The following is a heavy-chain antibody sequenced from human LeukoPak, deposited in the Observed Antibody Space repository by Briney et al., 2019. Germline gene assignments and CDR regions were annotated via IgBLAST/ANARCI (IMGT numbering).Heavy chain of an antibody. CDR1: GFTFSSYG. CDR2: ISYDGSNK. D-gene: IGHD6-13*01. V-gene: IGHV3-30*18. J-gene: IGHJ4*02. CDR3: AKSSSWYGVDY. Sequence: GGSLRLSCAASGFTFSSYGMHWVRQAPGKGLEWVAVISYDGSNKYYADSVKGRFTISRDNSKNTLHLQMNSLRAEDTAVYYCAKSSSWYGVDYWGQGTLVTVSS.